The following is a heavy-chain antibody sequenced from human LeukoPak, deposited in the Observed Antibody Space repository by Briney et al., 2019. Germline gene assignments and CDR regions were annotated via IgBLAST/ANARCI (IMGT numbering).Heavy chain of an antibody. CDR1: GFTFSSFG. CDR2: IPYDGSAE. D-gene: IGHD3-10*01. Sequence: PGGSLRLSCAASGFTFSSFGMHWVRQAPGKGLEWVTFIPYDGSAEYYADSVKGRFTISRDNSKNTLYLQMNSLRAEDTAIYYCTSSGSYRDFGYWGQGTLVTVSS. J-gene: IGHJ4*02. CDR3: TSSGSYRDFGY. V-gene: IGHV3-30*02.